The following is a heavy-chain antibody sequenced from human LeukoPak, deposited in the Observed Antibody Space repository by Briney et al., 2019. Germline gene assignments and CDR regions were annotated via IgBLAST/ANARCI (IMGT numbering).Heavy chain of an antibody. Sequence: SETLSLTCAVYGGSFSGYYWSWIRQPPGKGLEWIEEINHSGSTNYNPSLKSRVTISVDTSKNQFSLRLSSVTAADTAVYYCARVYRRLRSPSQPGYNWFDPWGQGTLVTVSS. CDR2: INHSGST. CDR3: ARVYRRLRSPSQPGYNWFDP. D-gene: IGHD3-16*01. J-gene: IGHJ5*02. CDR1: GGSFSGYY. V-gene: IGHV4-34*01.